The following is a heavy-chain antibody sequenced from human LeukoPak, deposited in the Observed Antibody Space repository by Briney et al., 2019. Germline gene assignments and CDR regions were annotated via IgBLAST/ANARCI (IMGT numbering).Heavy chain of an antibody. D-gene: IGHD3-3*01. CDR3: ARAGNDFWSGYPFDY. CDR1: GGSISSGGYS. Sequence: PSQTLSLTCAVSGGSISSGGYSWSWIRQPPGKGLEWIGYIYHSGSTYYNPSLKSRVTISVDRSKNQFSLKLSSVTAADTAVYYCARAGNDFWSGYPFDYWGQGTLVTASS. CDR2: IYHSGST. V-gene: IGHV4-30-2*01. J-gene: IGHJ4*02.